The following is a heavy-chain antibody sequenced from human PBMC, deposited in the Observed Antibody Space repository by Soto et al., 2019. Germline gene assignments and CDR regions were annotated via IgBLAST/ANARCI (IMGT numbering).Heavy chain of an antibody. D-gene: IGHD2-15*01. CDR3: ARGEVVALGY. Sequence: SETLSLTCTVSGGSISSGGYYWSWIRQHPGKGLEWIGYIYYSGSTYYNPSLKSRVTISVDTSKDQFSLKLSSVTAADTAVYYCARGEVVALGYWGQGILVTVSS. V-gene: IGHV4-31*03. J-gene: IGHJ4*02. CDR2: IYYSGST. CDR1: GGSISSGGYY.